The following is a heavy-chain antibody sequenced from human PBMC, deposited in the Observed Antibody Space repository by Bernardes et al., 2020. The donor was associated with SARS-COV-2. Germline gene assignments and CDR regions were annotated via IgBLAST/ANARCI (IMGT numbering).Heavy chain of an antibody. CDR2: IYSGGST. D-gene: IGHD5-12*01. V-gene: IGHV3-53*04. Sequence: GSLRLSCAASGFTVSSNYMSWVRQAPGKGLEWVSVIYSGGSTYYADSVKGRFTISRHNSKNTLYLQMNSLRAEDTAVYYCASLGGARDGYNRPQQRYYYYYYGMDVWGQGTTVTVSS. J-gene: IGHJ6*02. CDR1: GFTVSSNY. CDR3: ASLGGARDGYNRPQQRYYYYYYGMDV.